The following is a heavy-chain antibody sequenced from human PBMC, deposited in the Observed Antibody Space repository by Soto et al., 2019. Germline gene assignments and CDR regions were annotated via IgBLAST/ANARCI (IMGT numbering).Heavy chain of an antibody. Sequence: QLQLQESGPGLVKPSETLSLTCTVSGGSISSSSYYWGWIRQPPGKGLEWIGSIYYSGSTYYNPSLKSRVTISVDTSKNQFSLKLSSVTAADTAVYYCARHGSDYYGSGSREGAKIAFDYWGQGTLVTVSS. D-gene: IGHD3-10*01. CDR2: IYYSGST. J-gene: IGHJ4*02. CDR1: GGSISSSSYY. V-gene: IGHV4-39*01. CDR3: ARHGSDYYGSGSREGAKIAFDY.